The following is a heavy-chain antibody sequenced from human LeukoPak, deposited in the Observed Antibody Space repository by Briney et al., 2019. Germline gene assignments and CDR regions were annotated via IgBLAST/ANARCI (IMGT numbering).Heavy chain of an antibody. Sequence: SETLSLTCAVYGGSFSAYYWIWIRQPPGKGLEWIGEINHSGSTNYIPSLKSRVSISVDTSKNQFSLKVSSVTAADTAVYYCARAGNNWSFDYWGQGTLVTVSS. V-gene: IGHV4-34*01. J-gene: IGHJ4*02. CDR2: INHSGST. CDR1: GGSFSAYY. CDR3: ARAGNNWSFDY. D-gene: IGHD1-1*01.